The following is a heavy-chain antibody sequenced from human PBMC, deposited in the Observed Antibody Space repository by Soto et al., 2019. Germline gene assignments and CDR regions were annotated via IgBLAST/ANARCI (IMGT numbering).Heavy chain of an antibody. CDR1: GSSFNTYE. Sequence: GVSLRLSCSASGSSFNTYEMNWDRRAPGKGLEWVSYSSTSGRTIYYAGSVKGRFTISRDNGKNSLYLQMNSLRAEDTAVYYCAYGGSCDYWGQGTQVTVSS. CDR2: SSTSGRTI. CDR3: AYGGSCDY. D-gene: IGHD1-26*01. J-gene: IGHJ4*02. V-gene: IGHV3-48*03.